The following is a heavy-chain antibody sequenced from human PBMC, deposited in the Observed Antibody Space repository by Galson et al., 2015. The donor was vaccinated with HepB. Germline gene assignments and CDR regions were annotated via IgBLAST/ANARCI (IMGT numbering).Heavy chain of an antibody. CDR3: ARDHSSSYGMDV. CDR2: IIPILGIA. J-gene: IGHJ6*02. CDR1: GGTSSSYA. Sequence: SVKVSCKASGGTSSSYAISWVRQAPGQGLEWMGRIIPILGIANYAQKFQGRVTITADKSTSTAYMELSSLRSEDTAVYYCARDHSSSYGMDVWGQGTTVTVSS. V-gene: IGHV1-69*04. D-gene: IGHD6-13*01.